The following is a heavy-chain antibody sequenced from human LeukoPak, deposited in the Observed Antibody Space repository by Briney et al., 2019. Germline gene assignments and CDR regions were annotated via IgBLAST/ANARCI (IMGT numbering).Heavy chain of an antibody. D-gene: IGHD6-19*01. Sequence: ASVKVSCKASGYTFTSYDINWVRQATGQGLEWMGWMNPNSGNTGYAQKFQGRVTITRNTSISTAYMELSSLRSEDTAVYYCARESVWGSGWYTDPFDYWGQGTLVTVSS. V-gene: IGHV1-8*03. J-gene: IGHJ4*02. CDR3: ARESVWGSGWYTDPFDY. CDR2: MNPNSGNT. CDR1: GYTFTSYD.